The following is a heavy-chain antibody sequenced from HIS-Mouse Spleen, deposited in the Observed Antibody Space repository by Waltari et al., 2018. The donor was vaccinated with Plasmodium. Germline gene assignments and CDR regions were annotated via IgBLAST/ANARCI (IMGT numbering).Heavy chain of an antibody. CDR1: GFPFSSYD. J-gene: IGHJ3*02. CDR3: ARGRWNHAFDI. D-gene: IGHD1-1*01. Sequence: EVQLVESGGGLVQPGGSLRLSCAASGFPFSSYDLHWVRQATGKGLEWVSAIGTAVDTYYPGSVKGRFTISRENAKNSLYLQMNSLRAGDTAVYYCARGRWNHAFDIWGQGTMVTVSS. CDR2: IGTAVDT. V-gene: IGHV3-13*01.